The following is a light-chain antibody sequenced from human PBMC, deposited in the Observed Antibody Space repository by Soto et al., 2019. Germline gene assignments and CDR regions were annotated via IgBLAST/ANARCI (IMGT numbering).Light chain of an antibody. CDR3: SSFTTSATLV. J-gene: IGLJ3*02. CDR2: DVS. V-gene: IGLV2-14*03. Sequence: QSALTQPASVSGSPGQSITISCAGSNSDVGAYNYVSWYQKHPGKAPKLIIFDVSNRPSGVSDRFSASKSGNTASLTISGLQAEDEAEYYCSSFTTSATLVFGGGTKLTVL. CDR1: NSDVGAYNY.